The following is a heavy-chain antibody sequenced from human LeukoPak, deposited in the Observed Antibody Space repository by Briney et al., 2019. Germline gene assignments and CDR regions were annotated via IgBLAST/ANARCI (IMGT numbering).Heavy chain of an antibody. J-gene: IGHJ4*02. Sequence: GESLKISCKGSGYTFTSYWIGWVRQMPGKGLEWMGIIYPGDSNTKYSPSFQGQVTISADKSISTAYLQWSSLKASATAIYYCARRHRRDGYNYSLDYWGQGTLVTVSS. V-gene: IGHV5-51*01. CDR1: GYTFTSYW. CDR2: IYPGDSNT. D-gene: IGHD5-24*01. CDR3: ARRHRRDGYNYSLDY.